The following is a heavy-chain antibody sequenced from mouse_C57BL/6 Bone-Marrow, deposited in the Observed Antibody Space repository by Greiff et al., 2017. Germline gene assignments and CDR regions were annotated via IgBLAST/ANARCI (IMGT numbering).Heavy chain of an antibody. Sequence: SGGGLVKPGGSLKLSCAASGFTFSSYAMSWVRQTPEKRLEWVATISDGGSYTYYPDNVKGRFTISRDNAKNNLYLQMSHLKSEDTAMYYCARDPFYDYDGAYWGQGTLVTVSA. CDR3: ARDPFYDYDGAY. CDR1: GFTFSSYA. J-gene: IGHJ3*01. CDR2: ISDGGSYT. V-gene: IGHV5-4*01. D-gene: IGHD2-4*01.